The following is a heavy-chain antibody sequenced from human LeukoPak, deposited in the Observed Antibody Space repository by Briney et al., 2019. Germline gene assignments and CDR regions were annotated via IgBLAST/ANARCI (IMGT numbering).Heavy chain of an antibody. V-gene: IGHV3-23*01. CDR1: GFTFSSSA. CDR3: AKSGYNRFDY. D-gene: IGHD5-24*01. CDR2: MSGSGSGGST. J-gene: IGHJ4*02. Sequence: PGGSLRLSCAASGFTFSSSAMSWVRQAPGKGLEWVSSMSGSGSGGSTYYADSVKGRFTISRDNSKNTLYLQMNSLRAEDTAVYYCAKSGYNRFDYWGQGTLVTVSS.